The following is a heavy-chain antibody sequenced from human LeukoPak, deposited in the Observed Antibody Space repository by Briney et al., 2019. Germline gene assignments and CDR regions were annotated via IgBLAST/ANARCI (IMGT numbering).Heavy chain of an antibody. D-gene: IGHD6-19*01. CDR1: GFTYSISA. V-gene: IGHV3-23*01. J-gene: IGHJ4*02. CDR2: ISGNSITT. CDR3: AKDRTQGSGWYLIFDY. Sequence: GGSLRLSCAASGFTYSISAMSWVRQAPGKGPEWVATISGNSITTYYADSLRGRFTISRDASKNTLYLQMDSLRVEDTAVYFCAKDRTQGSGWYLIFDYWSQGALVTVSS.